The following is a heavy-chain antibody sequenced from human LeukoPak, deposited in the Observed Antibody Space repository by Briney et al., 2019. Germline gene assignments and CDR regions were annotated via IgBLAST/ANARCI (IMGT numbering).Heavy chain of an antibody. J-gene: IGHJ4*02. CDR3: ASHPSGYYYRHY. CDR2: ISSSGSTI. Sequence: GGSLRPSCAASGFTFSDYYMSWIRQAPGKGLEWVSYISSSGSTIYYADSVKGRFTISRDNAKNSLYLQMNSLRAEDTAVYYCASHPSGYYYRHYWGQGTLVTVSS. CDR1: GFTFSDYY. V-gene: IGHV3-11*01. D-gene: IGHD3-22*01.